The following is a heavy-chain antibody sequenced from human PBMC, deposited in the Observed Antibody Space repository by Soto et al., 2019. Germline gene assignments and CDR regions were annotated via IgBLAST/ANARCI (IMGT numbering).Heavy chain of an antibody. CDR3: ARGSVGRRRHYFDY. Sequence: QVQLQESGPGLVKPSETLSLTCTVSGGSISSYYWSWIRQPPGKGLEWIGYIYYSGSTNYNPSLKSRVTISVDTSKNQFSLKLSSVTAADTAVYYCARGSVGRRRHYFDYWGQGTLVTVSS. CDR2: IYYSGST. V-gene: IGHV4-59*01. J-gene: IGHJ4*02. CDR1: GGSISSYY.